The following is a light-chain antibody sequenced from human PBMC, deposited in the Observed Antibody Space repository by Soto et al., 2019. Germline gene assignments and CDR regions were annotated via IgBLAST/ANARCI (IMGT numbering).Light chain of an antibody. CDR2: DVS. CDR3: CSYAGSYTYVV. Sequence: QSVLTQPRSVSGSPGQSVTISCTGTSSDVGGYIYVSWYQQHPGKAPKLMIYDVSKRPSGVPDRFSGSKSGNTASLTISGLQAEDEADYHCCSYAGSYTYVVFGGGTQLTVL. V-gene: IGLV2-11*01. J-gene: IGLJ2*01. CDR1: SSDVGGYIY.